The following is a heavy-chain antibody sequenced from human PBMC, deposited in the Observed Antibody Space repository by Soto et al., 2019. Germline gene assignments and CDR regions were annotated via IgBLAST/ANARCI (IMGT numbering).Heavy chain of an antibody. Sequence: SETLSLTCAVYGGSFSGYYWSWIRQPPGKGLEWIGEINHSGSTNYNPSLKSRVTISVDTSKNQFSLKLSSVTAADTAVYYCARGRDFDPTAPHYYFDYWGQGTLVTVSS. V-gene: IGHV4-34*01. CDR3: ARGRDFDPTAPHYYFDY. CDR1: GGSFSGYY. J-gene: IGHJ4*02. D-gene: IGHD3-9*01. CDR2: INHSGST.